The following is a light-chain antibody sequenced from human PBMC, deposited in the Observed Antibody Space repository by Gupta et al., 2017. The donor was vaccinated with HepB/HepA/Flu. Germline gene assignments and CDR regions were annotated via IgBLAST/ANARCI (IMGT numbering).Light chain of an antibody. CDR2: DDS. CDR3: SSYTSSSTIYV. V-gene: IGLV2-14*01. J-gene: IGLJ1*01. CDR1: SSDVVGYNN. Sequence: QSPLTQPASVPGSPGQAITISSPETSSDVVGYNNVSWYQQHPGKDHKLMIYDDSNRPSGASDRFSGSKAGNTASLTISGLQAEDEADDYCSSYTSSSTIYVFGTGTKVTVL.